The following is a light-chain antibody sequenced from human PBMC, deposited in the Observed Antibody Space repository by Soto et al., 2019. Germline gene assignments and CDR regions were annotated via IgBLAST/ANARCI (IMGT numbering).Light chain of an antibody. CDR1: HVISSW. J-gene: IGKJ4*01. CDR2: DAS. CDR3: QQYNSYSLT. Sequence: MQMTKSPXTLSASVGDRVTITFLARHVISSWLAWYQQKPGKAPKLLIYDASSLESGVPSRFSGSGSGTEFTLTISSLQPDDFATYYCQQYNSYSLTFGGGTKVDIK. V-gene: IGKV1-5*01.